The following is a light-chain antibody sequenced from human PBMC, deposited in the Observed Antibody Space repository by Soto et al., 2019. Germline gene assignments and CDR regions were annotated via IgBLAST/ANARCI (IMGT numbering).Light chain of an antibody. CDR3: QQYGSSGT. CDR1: ESVSNNY. V-gene: IGKV3-20*01. J-gene: IGKJ1*01. Sequence: IVLTQSPGTLSLSPGERATLSCRASESVSNNYLGWDQQKPGQPPRLLIYGASNRATGIPGRCSGSGSGTDFTLTISRLEHEVFAVYYCQQYGSSGTFGQGTKVDIK. CDR2: GAS.